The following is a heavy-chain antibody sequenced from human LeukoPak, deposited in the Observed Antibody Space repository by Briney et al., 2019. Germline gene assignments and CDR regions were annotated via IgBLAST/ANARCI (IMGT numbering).Heavy chain of an antibody. CDR2: INHSGST. Sequence: SETLSLTCAAYGGSFSGYYWSWIRQPPGKGLEWIGEINHSGSTNYNPSLKSRVTISVDTSKNQFSLKLSSVTAAGTAVYYCARDRPTSYYYYMDVWGKGTTVTVSS. CDR3: ARDRPTSYYYYMDV. CDR1: GGSFSGYY. J-gene: IGHJ6*03. V-gene: IGHV4-34*01. D-gene: IGHD3-16*01.